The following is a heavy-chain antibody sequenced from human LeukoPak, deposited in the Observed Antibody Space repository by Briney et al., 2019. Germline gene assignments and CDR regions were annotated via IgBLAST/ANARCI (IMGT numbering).Heavy chain of an antibody. CDR2: FDPEDGET. Sequence: ASVKVSCKASGYTFTGYYMHWVRQAPGQGLEWMGGFDPEDGETIYAQKFQGRVTMTEDTSTDTAYMELSSLRSEDTAVYYCATTSLNPVVVVAATRGEDSYYFDYWGQGTLVTVSS. CDR3: ATTSLNPVVVVAATRGEDSYYFDY. D-gene: IGHD2-15*01. CDR1: GYTFTGYY. J-gene: IGHJ4*02. V-gene: IGHV1-24*01.